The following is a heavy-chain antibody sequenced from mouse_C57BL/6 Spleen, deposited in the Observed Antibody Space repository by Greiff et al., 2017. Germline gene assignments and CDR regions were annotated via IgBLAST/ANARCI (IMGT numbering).Heavy chain of an antibody. V-gene: IGHV5-9*01. D-gene: IGHD4-1*01. CDR2: ISGGGGNT. J-gene: IGHJ2*01. CDR1: GFTFSSYT. Sequence: EVQGVESGGGLVKPGGSLKLSCAASGFTFSSYTMSWVRQTPEKRLEWVATISGGGGNTYYPDSVKGRFTISRDNAKNTLYLQMSSLRSEDTALYYCARGVNWVDYWGQGTTLTVSS. CDR3: ARGVNWVDY.